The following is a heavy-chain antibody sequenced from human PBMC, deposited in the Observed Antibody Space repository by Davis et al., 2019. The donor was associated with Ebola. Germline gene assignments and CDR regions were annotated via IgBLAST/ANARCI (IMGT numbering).Heavy chain of an antibody. D-gene: IGHD1-1*01. Sequence: HTGGSLRLSCAASGSTSSTSWMDWVRQPPGKGLVWVSRINGVGSSTNHADSVKGRFTISRDNAKNTVYLQMNSLRAEDTAVYYCARGFATTGRSTFDIWGQGTMVTVSS. J-gene: IGHJ3*02. CDR3: ARGFATTGRSTFDI. V-gene: IGHV3-74*01. CDR1: GSTSSTSW. CDR2: INGVGSST.